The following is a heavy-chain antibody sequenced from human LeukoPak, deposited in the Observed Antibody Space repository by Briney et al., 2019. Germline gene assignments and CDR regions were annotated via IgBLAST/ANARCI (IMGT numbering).Heavy chain of an antibody. J-gene: IGHJ4*02. D-gene: IGHD3-22*01. CDR1: GYTFTSYY. Sequence: ASVKVSCKASGYTFTSYYMHWVRQAPGQGLEWLGIINPSGGSTSYAQKFQGRVTMTRDTSTSTVYMELSSLRSEDTAVYYCARGAKSYYYDSSGHYQPPHFDYWGQGTLVTVSS. CDR3: ARGAKSYYYDSSGHYQPPHFDY. V-gene: IGHV1-46*01. CDR2: INPSGGST.